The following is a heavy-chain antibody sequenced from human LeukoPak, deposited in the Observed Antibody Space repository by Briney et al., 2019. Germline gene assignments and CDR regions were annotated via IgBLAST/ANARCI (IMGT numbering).Heavy chain of an antibody. Sequence: SETLSLTCTVSGGSISSSDYWGWIRQPPGKGLEWIGYIYHSGSTYYNPSLKSRVTISVDRSKNQFSLKLSSVTAADTAVYYCASKTGSSGWDYYFDYWGQGTLVTVSS. CDR1: GGSISSSDY. J-gene: IGHJ4*02. CDR2: IYHSGST. D-gene: IGHD6-19*01. V-gene: IGHV4-30-2*01. CDR3: ASKTGSSGWDYYFDY.